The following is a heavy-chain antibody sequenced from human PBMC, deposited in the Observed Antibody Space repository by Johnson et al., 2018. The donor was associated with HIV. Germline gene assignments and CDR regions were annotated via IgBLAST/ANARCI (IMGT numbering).Heavy chain of an antibody. Sequence: QVQLVESGGGVVQPGRSLRLSCAASGFTFSSYAMHWVRQAPGKGLEWVAVISYDGSNKYYADSVKGRFTISRDNSKNTLYLQMNSLRAEGTAVYYCAREFLYGDYQDAFDIWGQGTMVTVSS. V-gene: IGHV3-30-3*01. CDR2: ISYDGSNK. J-gene: IGHJ3*02. CDR3: AREFLYGDYQDAFDI. CDR1: GFTFSSYA. D-gene: IGHD4-17*01.